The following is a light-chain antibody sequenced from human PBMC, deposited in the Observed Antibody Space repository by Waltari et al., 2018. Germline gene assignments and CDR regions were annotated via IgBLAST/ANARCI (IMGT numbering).Light chain of an antibody. CDR2: LVS. CDR1: QSLLHSSGYTF. Sequence: DIVMTQSPLSLPVSPEEPASISCRSSQSLLHSSGYTFLDWYVQKPGQAPQLLIYLVSDRASGVPDRFSGSGSGTDFTLKISRVEAEDVGLYYCMQARQTPWTFGQGTKVEIK. V-gene: IGKV2-28*01. J-gene: IGKJ1*01. CDR3: MQARQTPWT.